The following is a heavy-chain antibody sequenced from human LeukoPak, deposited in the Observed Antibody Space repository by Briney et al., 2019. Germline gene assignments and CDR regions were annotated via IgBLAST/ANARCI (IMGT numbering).Heavy chain of an antibody. V-gene: IGHV1-69*05. D-gene: IGHD3-10*01. CDR3: ASKNYYGSGSYGNYYYYYMDV. J-gene: IGHJ6*03. Sequence: SVKVSCRASGGTFSSYAISWVRQAPGQGLEWMGGIIPIFGTANYAQKFQGRVTMTTHTSTTTAYMELRSLRTDDTAVYYCASKNYYGSGSYGNYYYYYMDVWGKGTTVTISS. CDR1: GGTFSSYA. CDR2: IIPIFGTA.